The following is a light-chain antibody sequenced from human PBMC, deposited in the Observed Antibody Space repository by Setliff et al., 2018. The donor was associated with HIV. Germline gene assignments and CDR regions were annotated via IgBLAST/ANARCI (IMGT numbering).Light chain of an antibody. Sequence: QSALAQPASVSGSPGQSITISCIGTSSDVGGYDFVSWYQQRPGKAPKLIIFDVSERPSGVSHRFSGSKSGNTASLTISGLQTEDEADYFCASYTSSSTVVFGGGTKVTVL. CDR1: SSDVGGYDF. V-gene: IGLV2-14*03. CDR3: ASYTSSSTVV. CDR2: DVS. J-gene: IGLJ2*01.